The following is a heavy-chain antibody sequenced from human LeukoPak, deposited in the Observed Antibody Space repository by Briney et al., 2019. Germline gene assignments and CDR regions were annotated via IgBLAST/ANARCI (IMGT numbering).Heavy chain of an antibody. D-gene: IGHD3-9*01. CDR3: ARGRLYYDILTDYSYYYGMDV. Sequence: KPGGSLRLSCAASEFTFSTYSMNWVRQAPGMGLEWVSSISSSSSYIYYADSVKGRFTISRDNAKNSLYLQMNSLRAEDTAVYYCARGRLYYDILTDYSYYYGMDVWGKGTTVTVSS. V-gene: IGHV3-21*01. J-gene: IGHJ6*04. CDR1: EFTFSTYS. CDR2: ISSSSSYI.